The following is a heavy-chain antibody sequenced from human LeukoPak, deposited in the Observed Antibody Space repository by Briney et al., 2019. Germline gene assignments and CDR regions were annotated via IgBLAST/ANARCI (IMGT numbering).Heavy chain of an antibody. V-gene: IGHV3-30*18. Sequence: GGSLRLSCAASGFTFSSYGMHWVRQAPGKGLEWVAVIPYDGSNKYYADSVKGRFTISRDNSKNTLYLQMNSLRAEDTAVYYCAKDLQGSTSWLLGMDVWGQGTTVTVSS. CDR2: IPYDGSNK. D-gene: IGHD2-2*01. J-gene: IGHJ6*02. CDR3: AKDLQGSTSWLLGMDV. CDR1: GFTFSSYG.